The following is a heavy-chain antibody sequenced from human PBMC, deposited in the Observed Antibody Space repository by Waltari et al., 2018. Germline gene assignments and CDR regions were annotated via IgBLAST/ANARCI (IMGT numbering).Heavy chain of an antibody. Sequence: EVQLVESGGGLVQPGGSLRLSCAASGFTFSSYWMHWVRQAPGKGLVWVSRINSDGSSTSYADSVKGRFTISRDNAKNTLYLQMNRLRAEDTAVYYCARETSRSTITMIVVVPTSDFDYWGQGTLVTVSS. D-gene: IGHD3-22*01. CDR1: GFTFSSYW. CDR3: ARETSRSTITMIVVVPTSDFDY. V-gene: IGHV3-74*01. CDR2: INSDGSST. J-gene: IGHJ4*02.